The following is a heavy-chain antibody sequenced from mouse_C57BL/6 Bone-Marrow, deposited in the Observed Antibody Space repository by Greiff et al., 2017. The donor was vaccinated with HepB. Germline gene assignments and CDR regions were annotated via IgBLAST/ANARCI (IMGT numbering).Heavy chain of an antibody. CDR1: GYTFTSYW. D-gene: IGHD1-1*01. V-gene: IGHV1-72*01. J-gene: IGHJ1*03. CDR3: AMDYYGSSNWYFDV. Sequence: QVQLQQPGAELVKPGASVKLSCKASGYTFTSYWMHWVKQRPGRGLEWIGRIDPNSGGTKYNEKFKSKATLTVDKPSSTAYMQLSSLTSEDSAVYYCAMDYYGSSNWYFDVWGTGTTVTVSA. CDR2: IDPNSGGT.